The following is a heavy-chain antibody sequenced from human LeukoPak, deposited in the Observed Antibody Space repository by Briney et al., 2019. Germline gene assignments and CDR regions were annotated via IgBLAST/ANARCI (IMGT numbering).Heavy chain of an antibody. Sequence: GGSLRLSCAASGFTFSSYSMNWVRQAPGKGLEWVSYISSSSSTIYYADSVKGRFTISRDNAKNSLYLQMNSLRAEDTAVYYCAKDVVLMVYAFDYWGQGTLVTVSS. CDR3: AKDVVLMVYAFDY. J-gene: IGHJ4*02. V-gene: IGHV3-48*01. CDR1: GFTFSSYS. CDR2: ISSSSSTI. D-gene: IGHD2-8*01.